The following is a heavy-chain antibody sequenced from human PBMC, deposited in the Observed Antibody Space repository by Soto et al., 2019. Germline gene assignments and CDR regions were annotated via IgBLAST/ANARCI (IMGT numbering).Heavy chain of an antibody. CDR2: ISAYNGNT. CDR1: GYTFTTYA. J-gene: IGHJ5*02. D-gene: IGHD2-2*01. Sequence: ASVKVSCKASGYTFTTYAITWVRQAPGQGLEWMGWISAYNGNTQYAQKLQGRVTMTTDTSTSTAYMELRSLRSDDTAVYYCARGSNTFRDHFDPWGQGTLVTVSS. V-gene: IGHV1-18*01. CDR3: ARGSNTFRDHFDP.